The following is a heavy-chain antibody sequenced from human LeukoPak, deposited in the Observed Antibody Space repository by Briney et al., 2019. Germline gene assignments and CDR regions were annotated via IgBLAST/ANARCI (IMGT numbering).Heavy chain of an antibody. CDR3: VRLPLGYCSSTSCLD. Sequence: GASVKVSCKASGYNFNTYGISWVRQAPGHGLEWMGWISSSTGNTKYAQKLQDRVTMTTDTSTSTAYLYLRNLRSDDTGVYYCVRLPLGYCSSTSCLDWGQGTLVTVSS. D-gene: IGHD2-2*01. CDR2: ISSSTGNT. V-gene: IGHV1-18*01. CDR1: GYNFNTYG. J-gene: IGHJ4*02.